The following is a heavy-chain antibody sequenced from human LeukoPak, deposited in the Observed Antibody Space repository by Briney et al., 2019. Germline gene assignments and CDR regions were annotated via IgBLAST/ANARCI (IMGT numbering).Heavy chain of an antibody. Sequence: GGSLRLSCAASGFTFSSSWMSWVRQAPGKGLEWVANIKQDGSEKYYVDSVKGRFTISRDNAKNSLYLQMNSLRAEDTAVYYCASLFNSGSYPFDYWGQGTLVTVSS. J-gene: IGHJ4*02. D-gene: IGHD1-26*01. CDR1: GFTFSSSW. CDR3: ASLFNSGSYPFDY. V-gene: IGHV3-7*01. CDR2: IKQDGSEK.